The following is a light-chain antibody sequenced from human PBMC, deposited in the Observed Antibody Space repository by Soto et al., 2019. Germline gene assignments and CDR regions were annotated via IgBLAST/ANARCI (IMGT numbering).Light chain of an antibody. CDR3: QSADNSGTRVI. J-gene: IGLJ2*01. V-gene: IGLV3-25*03. CDR2: KDR. Sequence: SYELTQPPSLSMSPGQTAKITCSGDTLAKQYVYWYQQKSGQAPVLVIYKDRERPSGIAERLSGSSSGTTATLTISGVQAEDEADYHCQSADNSGTRVIFGGGTKLTVL. CDR1: TLAKQY.